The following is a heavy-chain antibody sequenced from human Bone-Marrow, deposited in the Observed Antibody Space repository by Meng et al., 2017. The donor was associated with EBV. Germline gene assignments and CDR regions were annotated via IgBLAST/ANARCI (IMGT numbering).Heavy chain of an antibody. CDR3: ARDHNPSLHGYGFDY. CDR2: IYYSGST. D-gene: IGHD5-12*01. CDR1: GGSISSYY. V-gene: IGHV4-59*01. Sequence: QVQHQQWGAGQVKPAETLSLTCPVSGGSISSYYWSWIRQPPGKGLEWIGYIYYSGSTNYNPSLKSRVTISVDTSKNQFSLKLSSVTAADTAAYYCARDHNPSLHGYGFDYWGQGTLVTVSS. J-gene: IGHJ4*02.